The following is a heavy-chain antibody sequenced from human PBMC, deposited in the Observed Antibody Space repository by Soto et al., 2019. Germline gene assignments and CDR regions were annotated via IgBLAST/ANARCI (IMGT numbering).Heavy chain of an antibody. Sequence: EVQLVESGGGLVQPGGSLRLSCAASGFTFSGYRMTWVRQAPGKGLEWVANIQQDGSDKYYVDSVKGRFTISSDNAKNSLYLQINSLRAEDTAVYYCWKTSNHERSLVGSSCIDLWGQRTLVIVSS. J-gene: IGHJ4*02. CDR1: GFTFSGYR. CDR3: WKTSNHERSLVGSSCIDL. D-gene: IGHD6-13*01. CDR2: IQQDGSDK. V-gene: IGHV3-7*01.